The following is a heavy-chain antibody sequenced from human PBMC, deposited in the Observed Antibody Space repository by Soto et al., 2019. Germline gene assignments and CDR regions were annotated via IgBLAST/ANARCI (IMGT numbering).Heavy chain of an antibody. CDR3: TRGPPRVQWFDP. Sequence: SETLSLTCTVSGGAVSSGTYYWSWIRQPPGKGLEWIGHIYFTGSTNYNPSLKSRVTTSLDTSRNQFSLKLSSVTAAATAVYYCTRGPPRVQWFDPWGLGTLVTVSS. J-gene: IGHJ5*02. CDR2: IYFTGST. V-gene: IGHV4-61*01. CDR1: GGAVSSGTYY.